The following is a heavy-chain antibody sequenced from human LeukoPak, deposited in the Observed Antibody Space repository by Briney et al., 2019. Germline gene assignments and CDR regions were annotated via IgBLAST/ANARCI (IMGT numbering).Heavy chain of an antibody. CDR1: GGSLSNFY. Sequence: NSSETLSLTCAVYGGSLSNFYWSWIRQRPGKGLEWIGEINHSGRTNYNPSVRSRVIILVDVSKNQFSLRLTSVTAADTAVYYCARGGSTPMILKYWGQGILVTVSS. V-gene: IGHV4-34*01. CDR3: ARGGSTPMILKY. D-gene: IGHD5-18*01. CDR2: INHSGRT. J-gene: IGHJ4*02.